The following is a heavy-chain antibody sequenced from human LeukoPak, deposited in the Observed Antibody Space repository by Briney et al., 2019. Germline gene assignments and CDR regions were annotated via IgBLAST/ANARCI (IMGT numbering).Heavy chain of an antibody. V-gene: IGHV4-31*03. Sequence: SQALSLTCTVSGGSISSGGYYWSWIRQHPGKGLEWIGYIYYSGSTYYNPSLKSRVTISVDTSKNQFSLHLNSVTPEDTAVYYCARRLTQYDCFDPWGQGILVTVSS. J-gene: IGHJ5*02. CDR3: ARRLTQYDCFDP. CDR2: IYYSGST. D-gene: IGHD2-2*01. CDR1: GGSISSGGYY.